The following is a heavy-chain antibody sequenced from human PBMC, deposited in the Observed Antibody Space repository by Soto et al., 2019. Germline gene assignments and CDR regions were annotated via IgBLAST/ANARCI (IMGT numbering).Heavy chain of an antibody. J-gene: IGHJ4*02. Sequence: QVQLQESGPGLVKPSQTLSLTCTVSGDSVSGGDSYWSWIRQPPGKALEWIGYTSFSGYTSYTPSLKSRVTISVAMSKSRFSLRLTSVTAADTAIYYCVRGGNPYHYATSGPGTFDKWGQGTLVSVSS. CDR3: VRGGNPYHYATSGPGTFDK. CDR1: GDSVSGGDSY. D-gene: IGHD3-22*01. CDR2: TSFSGYT. V-gene: IGHV4-30-4*01.